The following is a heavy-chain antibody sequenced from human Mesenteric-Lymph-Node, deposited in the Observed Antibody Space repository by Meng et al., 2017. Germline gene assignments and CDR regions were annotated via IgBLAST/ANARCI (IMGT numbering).Heavy chain of an antibody. CDR2: IKKDGSET. CDR1: GFNFGVYW. D-gene: IGHD1-26*01. J-gene: IGHJ4*02. Sequence: GESLKISCAGSGFNFGVYWMTWVRQAPGKGLEWVANIKKDGSETNYVDSVKGRFTISRDNSKNSLYLQMNSLRAEDTALYYCAKLVGSTSSDAYWGQGALVTVSS. V-gene: IGHV3-7*01. CDR3: AKLVGSTSSDAY.